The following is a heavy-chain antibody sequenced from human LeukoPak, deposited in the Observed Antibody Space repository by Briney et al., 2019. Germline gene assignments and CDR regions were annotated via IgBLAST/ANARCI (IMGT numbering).Heavy chain of an antibody. V-gene: IGHV3-21*01. Sequence: PGGSLRLSCAASGFTFRRYSMYWVRQAPGKGLEWVSFISSGSNYIYYIDSVKGRFTIYRDNAKNSLYLQMNSLRVEDTAIYYCARVGCGGGTCYDYWGQGTLVTVSS. J-gene: IGHJ4*02. CDR1: GFTFRRYS. CDR3: ARVGCGGGTCYDY. D-gene: IGHD2-15*01. CDR2: ISSGSNYI.